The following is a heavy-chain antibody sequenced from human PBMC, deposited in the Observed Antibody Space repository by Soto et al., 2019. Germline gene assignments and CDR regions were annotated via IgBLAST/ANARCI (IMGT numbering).Heavy chain of an antibody. J-gene: IGHJ3*02. CDR2: TYYRSKWYN. CDR1: RASVSSNSPA. Sequence: SQTLSLTCAISRASVSSNSPAWNCIRQSPSRGLEWLGRTYYRSKWYNDYALSVKRRITINPDTSKNQFSLQLNSVTPEDTAVYYCARARPYSSGWYPIDIWGQGTMVTGSS. CDR3: ARARPYSSGWYPIDI. D-gene: IGHD6-19*01. V-gene: IGHV6-1*01.